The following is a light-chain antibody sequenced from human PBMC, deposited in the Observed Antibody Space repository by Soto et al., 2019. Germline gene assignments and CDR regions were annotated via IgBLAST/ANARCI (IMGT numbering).Light chain of an antibody. CDR2: DAS. CDR3: QQANSFPLS. CDR1: QGISSA. Sequence: AIPLTQSPSSLSASVGDRVTITCRASQGISSALAWYQQKPGKAPNLLIYDASRLESGVPSRFSGSGSGTDFTLTISSLQPEDFATYYCQQANSFPLSFGGGTKVEIK. V-gene: IGKV1-13*02. J-gene: IGKJ4*01.